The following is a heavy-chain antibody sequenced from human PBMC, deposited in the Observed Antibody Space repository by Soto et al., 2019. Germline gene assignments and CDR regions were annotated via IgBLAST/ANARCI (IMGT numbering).Heavy chain of an antibody. V-gene: IGHV5-51*01. Sequence: HGESLKISCKGSGYNFAVYWIGWVRQMPGKGLEWMGMIYPGDSDTRYSPSFQGQVTISVDKSISTAYLQWSSLKASGTAMYYCARGWKVAGDAFDIWGQGTMVTVSS. CDR1: GYNFAVYW. D-gene: IGHD1-1*01. J-gene: IGHJ3*02. CDR2: IYPGDSDT. CDR3: ARGWKVAGDAFDI.